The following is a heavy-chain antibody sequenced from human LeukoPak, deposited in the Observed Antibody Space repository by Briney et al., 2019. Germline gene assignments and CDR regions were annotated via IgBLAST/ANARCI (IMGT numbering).Heavy chain of an antibody. D-gene: IGHD2-15*01. J-gene: IGHJ5*02. CDR1: GYTFTGYY. Sequence: ASVKVSCTASGYTFTGYYMHWVRQAPGQGLEWMGWINPNSGGTNYAQKFQGRVTMTRDTSISTAYMELSRLRSDDTAVYYCARYLGYCSGGSCFGPWFDPWGQGTLVTVSS. CDR3: ARYLGYCSGGSCFGPWFDP. CDR2: INPNSGGT. V-gene: IGHV1-2*02.